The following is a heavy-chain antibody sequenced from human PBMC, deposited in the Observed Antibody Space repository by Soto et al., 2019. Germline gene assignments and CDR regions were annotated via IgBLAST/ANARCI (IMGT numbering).Heavy chain of an antibody. CDR3: ARGQLGYCSGGSCYSSWFDP. Sequence: QVQLQESGPGLVKPSETLSLTCTVSGGSVSSGSYYWSWIRQPPGKGREWIGYIYYSGSTNYNPSLKRRVTISVDTSKNLFSLKLSSVTAADTAVYYCARGQLGYCSGGSCYSSWFDPWGQGTLVTVSS. CDR1: GGSVSSGSYY. J-gene: IGHJ5*02. CDR2: IYYSGST. V-gene: IGHV4-61*01. D-gene: IGHD2-15*01.